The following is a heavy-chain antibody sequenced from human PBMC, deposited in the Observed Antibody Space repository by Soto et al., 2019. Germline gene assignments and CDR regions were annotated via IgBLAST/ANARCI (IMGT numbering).Heavy chain of an antibody. CDR1: AYTXINYS. D-gene: IGHD6-19*01. CDR2: INAYRCNT. Sequence: EXSXKGSFKASAYTXINYSMSLVRQAPVQGLEWVGWINAYRCNTNYAQKVQVRVNMTAERSTNTAYIELTSLRPDDTAVYFCAREVVSSGYNLFRFDPWGQGTLVPVS. J-gene: IGHJ5*02. V-gene: IGHV1-18*01. CDR3: AREVVSSGYNLFRFDP.